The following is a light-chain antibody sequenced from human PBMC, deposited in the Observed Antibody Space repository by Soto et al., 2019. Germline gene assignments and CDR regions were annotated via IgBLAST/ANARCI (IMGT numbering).Light chain of an antibody. V-gene: IGKV3-20*01. CDR1: QSVTSY. Sequence: EIVLTQSPGTLSLSPGETATLSCRASQSVTSYLAWYQQKPGQAPRLLIYGESSRATGIPDRFSGSGSGTDLNLTISGLEPEDFAVYYCHQYGSSPATCGQGTKVDIK. CDR2: GES. CDR3: HQYGSSPAT. J-gene: IGKJ1*01.